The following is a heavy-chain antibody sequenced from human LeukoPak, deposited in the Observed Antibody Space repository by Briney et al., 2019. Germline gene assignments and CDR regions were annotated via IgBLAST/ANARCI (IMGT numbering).Heavy chain of an antibody. Sequence: SETLSLTCTVSGYSISSGYYWGWIRQPPGKGLEWIGSIYHSGSTNYNPSLKSRVTISVDTSKNQFSLKLSSVTAADTAVYYCARGIPAAIRWFDPWGQGTLVTVSS. CDR1: GYSISSGYY. CDR2: IYHSGST. D-gene: IGHD2-2*02. J-gene: IGHJ5*02. CDR3: ARGIPAAIRWFDP. V-gene: IGHV4-38-2*02.